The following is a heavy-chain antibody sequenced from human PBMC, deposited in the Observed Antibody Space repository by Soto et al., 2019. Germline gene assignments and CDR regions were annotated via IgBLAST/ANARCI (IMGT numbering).Heavy chain of an antibody. CDR1: GDSFTSHW. CDR3: ARLSPPTSFDI. V-gene: IGHV5-51*01. J-gene: IGHJ3*02. CDR2: IYPGDSDT. Sequence: XESLRVYCQCSGDSFTSHWIGLVLQMPGKGLEWMGIIYPGDSDTRYSPSFQGQVTISADKSISTAYLQWSSLKASDTAMYYCARLSPPTSFDIWGQGTMVTVSS.